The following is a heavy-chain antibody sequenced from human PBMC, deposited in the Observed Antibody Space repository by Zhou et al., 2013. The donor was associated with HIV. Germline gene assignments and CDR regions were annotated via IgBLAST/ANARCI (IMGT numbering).Heavy chain of an antibody. V-gene: IGHV1-69*04. J-gene: IGHJ6*03. CDR2: IIPILGIA. D-gene: IGHD6-6*01. Sequence: QVQLVQSGAEVKKPGSSVKVSCKASGGTFSSYAISWVRQAPGQGLEWMGRIIPILGIANYAQKFQGRVTITADKSTSTAYMELSSLRSEDTAVYYCARTSSSSGHRYYYDMDVWGKRGPRVTVSS. CDR1: GGTFSSYA. CDR3: ARTSSSSGHRYYYDMDV.